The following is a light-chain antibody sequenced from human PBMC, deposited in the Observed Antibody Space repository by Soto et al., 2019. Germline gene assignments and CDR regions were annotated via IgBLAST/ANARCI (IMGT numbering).Light chain of an antibody. J-gene: IGLJ3*02. Sequence: QSALTQPPSASGSPGQSVTISCTGTKSDIGVYDFVSWYQHHPGKAPKLMIYEVSNRPSGVSNRFSGSKSGNTASLTISGLQAEDEADYYCSSYTSSSTPWVFGGGTKLTVL. CDR3: SSYTSSSTPWV. V-gene: IGLV2-14*01. CDR1: KSDIGVYDF. CDR2: EVS.